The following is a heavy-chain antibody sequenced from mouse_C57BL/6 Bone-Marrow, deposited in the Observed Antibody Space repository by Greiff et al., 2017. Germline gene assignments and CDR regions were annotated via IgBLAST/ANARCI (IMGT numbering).Heavy chain of an antibody. Sequence: VQLQQSGAELVRPGTSVKVSCKASGYAFTNYLIEWVKQRPGQGLEWIGVINPGSGGTNYNEKFKAKATLTADKSSSTAYMQRSRLTSEDSAVYFCAIITTVVAKYYFDYWGQGTTLTVSS. D-gene: IGHD1-1*01. V-gene: IGHV1-54*01. CDR2: INPGSGGT. CDR3: AIITTVVAKYYFDY. J-gene: IGHJ2*01. CDR1: GYAFTNYL.